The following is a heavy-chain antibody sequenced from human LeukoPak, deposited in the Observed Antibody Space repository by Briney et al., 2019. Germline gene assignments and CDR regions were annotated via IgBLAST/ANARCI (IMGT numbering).Heavy chain of an antibody. CDR3: ATGSGMSYYYDSSGYSFDY. CDR1: GGTFSSYA. Sequence: SVTVSCKASGGTFSSYAISWVRQAPGQGLGWMGGISPIFGTANYAQKFQGRATITTDESTSTAYMELSSLRSEDTAVYYCATGSGMSYYYDSSGYSFDYWGQGTLVTVAS. D-gene: IGHD3-22*01. J-gene: IGHJ4*02. CDR2: ISPIFGTA. V-gene: IGHV1-69*05.